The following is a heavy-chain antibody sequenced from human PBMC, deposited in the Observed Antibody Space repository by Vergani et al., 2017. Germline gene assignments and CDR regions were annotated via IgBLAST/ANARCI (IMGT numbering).Heavy chain of an antibody. CDR2: INPSGGST. V-gene: IGHV1-46*01. J-gene: IGHJ3*02. CDR1: GYTFTSYY. Sequence: QVQLVQSGAEVKKPGASVKVSCKASGYTFTSYYMHWVRQAPGQGLEWMGIINPSGGSTSYAQKFQGRVTMTRDTSTSTVYMELSSLRSEDTAVYYCAIGRSRGYGDLHDAFDIWGQGTMVTVSS. CDR3: AIGRSRGYGDLHDAFDI. D-gene: IGHD4-17*01.